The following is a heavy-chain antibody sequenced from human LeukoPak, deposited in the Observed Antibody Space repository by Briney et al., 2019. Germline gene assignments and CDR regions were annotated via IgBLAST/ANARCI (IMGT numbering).Heavy chain of an antibody. CDR3: ARTTISGVLRNHHFDY. J-gene: IGHJ4*02. CDR2: IHHRGNT. CDR1: GNSISSNKC. D-gene: IGHD3-3*01. Sequence: PSGTMSLTCAVSGNSISSNKCWNWVRQAPGKGLEWSGEIHHRGNTNYNPSLMSRVNISVDTTKNQSSLKLRSLTAADTAVYYCARTTISGVLRNHHFDYWGRGILVTVSS. V-gene: IGHV4-4*02.